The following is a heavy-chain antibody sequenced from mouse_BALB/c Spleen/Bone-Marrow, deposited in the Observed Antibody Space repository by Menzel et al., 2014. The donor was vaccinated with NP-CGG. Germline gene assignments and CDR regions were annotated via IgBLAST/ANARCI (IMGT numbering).Heavy chain of an antibody. CDR1: GYTFTDYV. Sequence: EVKLMESGPELVRPGASVKMSCKASGYTFTDYVIHWVKQKPGQGLEWIGYIIPFNDGTKYNEKFKGKATLTSDKSSTTTYMELSSLTSEDSAVYFCARWDYGTRFYFDYCGQGTTLTVSS. J-gene: IGHJ2*01. V-gene: IGHV1-14*01. CDR3: ARWDYGTRFYFDY. D-gene: IGHD1-1*01. CDR2: IIPFNDGT.